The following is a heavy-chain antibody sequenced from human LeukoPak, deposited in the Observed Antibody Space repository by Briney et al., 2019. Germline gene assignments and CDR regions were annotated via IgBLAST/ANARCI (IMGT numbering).Heavy chain of an antibody. J-gene: IGHJ4*02. CDR1: GGSISSYY. V-gene: IGHV4-59*12. CDR2: IYYSGST. CDR3: ARGQVPDY. Sequence: SETLSLTCTVSGGSISSYYWSWIRQPPGKGLEWIGYIYYSGSTNYNPSLKSRVTISVDTSKNQFSLRLSSVTAADTAVYYCARGQVPDYWGQGTLVTVSS.